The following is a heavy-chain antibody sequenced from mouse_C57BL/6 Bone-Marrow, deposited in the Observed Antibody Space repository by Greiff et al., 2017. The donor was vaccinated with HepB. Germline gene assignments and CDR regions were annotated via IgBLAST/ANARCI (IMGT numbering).Heavy chain of an antibody. CDR3: ARQGQLRLRGDAMDY. D-gene: IGHD3-2*02. CDR2: ISNGGGST. J-gene: IGHJ4*01. V-gene: IGHV5-12*01. CDR1: GFTFSDYY. Sequence: DVKLVESGGGLVQPGGSLKLSCAASGFTFSDYYMYWVRQTPEKRLEWVAYISNGGGSTYYPDTVKGRFTISRDNAKNTLYLQMSRLKSEDTAMYYCARQGQLRLRGDAMDYWGQGTSVTVSS.